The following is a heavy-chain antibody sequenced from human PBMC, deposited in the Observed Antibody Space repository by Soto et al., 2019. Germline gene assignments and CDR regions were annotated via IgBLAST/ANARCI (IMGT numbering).Heavy chain of an antibody. CDR3: ARDVGYGLIDY. D-gene: IGHD5-18*01. CDR2: INAYNGNT. CDR1: GYSFTSHY. V-gene: IGHV1-18*04. Sequence: ASVKVSCKAIGYSFTSHYMHWVRQAPGQGLEWMGWINAYNGNTNYAQKLQGRVTMTTDTSTSTAYMELRSLRSDDTAVYYCARDVGYGLIDYWGQGTLVTVSS. J-gene: IGHJ4*02.